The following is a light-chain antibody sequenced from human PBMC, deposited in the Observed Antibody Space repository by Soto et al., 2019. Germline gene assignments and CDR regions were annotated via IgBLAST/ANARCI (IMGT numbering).Light chain of an antibody. CDR1: SSNIGAGYD. CDR3: QSYDSSLSGGV. CDR2: GST. V-gene: IGLV1-40*01. Sequence: QSVLTQPPSVSGAPGQRVTISCTGSSSNIGAGYDVHWYQQLPGTAPKLLIYGSTNRPSGVPDRFSGSKSGTSASLAITGLQAEDEADYYCQSYDSSLSGGVFGGGTKLTVL. J-gene: IGLJ2*01.